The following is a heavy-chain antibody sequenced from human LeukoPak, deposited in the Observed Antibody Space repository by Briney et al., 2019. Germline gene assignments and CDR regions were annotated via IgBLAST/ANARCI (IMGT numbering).Heavy chain of an antibody. CDR3: ARPLGATKGNDAFDI. CDR2: ISGSGGST. V-gene: IGHV3-23*01. J-gene: IGHJ3*02. D-gene: IGHD1-26*01. Sequence: QPGGSLRLSCAASGFTFSSYAMSWVRQAPGKGLEWVSAISGSGGSTYYADSVKGRFTISRDHSKNTLYLQMNSLRAEDTAVYYCARPLGATKGNDAFDIWGQGTMVTVSS. CDR1: GFTFSSYA.